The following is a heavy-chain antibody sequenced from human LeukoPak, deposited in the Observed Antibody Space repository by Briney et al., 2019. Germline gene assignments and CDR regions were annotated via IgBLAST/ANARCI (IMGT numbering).Heavy chain of an antibody. J-gene: IGHJ4*02. V-gene: IGHV3-64D*06. D-gene: IGHD6-19*01. CDR2: ISSNGGST. Sequence: GGSLRLSCSASGFTFTTYPMHWVRQAPGKGLGHVSAISSNGGSTFYADSVKGRYTISRDNSKNTVYLQMSSLRAEDTAVYYCAASDWAYYFDYWGQGTLVTVSS. CDR3: AASDWAYYFDY. CDR1: GFTFTTYP.